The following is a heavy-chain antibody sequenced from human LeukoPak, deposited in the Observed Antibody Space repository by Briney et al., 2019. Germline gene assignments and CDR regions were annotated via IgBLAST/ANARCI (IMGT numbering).Heavy chain of an antibody. V-gene: IGHV1-8*01. CDR3: ARSLSVGRNFDWISKKFDNWFDP. Sequence: ASVKVSCNASGHNFTTSDINWWRQPTGQGVGGMGWMNPNSGNTGYARKFQGRVTLTRNTSISTVYMELSSLTSEDTAVYYCARSLSVGRNFDWISKKFDNWFDPWGQGTLVTVSS. D-gene: IGHD3-9*01. J-gene: IGHJ5*02. CDR1: GHNFTTSD. CDR2: MNPNSGNT.